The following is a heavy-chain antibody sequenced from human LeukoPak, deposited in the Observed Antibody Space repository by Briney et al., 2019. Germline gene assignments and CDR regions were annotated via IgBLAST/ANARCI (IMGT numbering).Heavy chain of an antibody. J-gene: IGHJ5*02. CDR1: GGSFSGYY. Sequence: SETLSLTCAVYGGSFSGYYWSWIRQHPGKGLEWIGYIYYSGSTYYNPSLKSRVTISVDTSKNQFSLKLSSVTAADTAVYYCARNPDYYDSSGYCYHWFDPWGQGTLVTVSS. CDR3: ARNPDYYDSSGYCYHWFDP. CDR2: IYYSGST. V-gene: IGHV4-31*11. D-gene: IGHD3-22*01.